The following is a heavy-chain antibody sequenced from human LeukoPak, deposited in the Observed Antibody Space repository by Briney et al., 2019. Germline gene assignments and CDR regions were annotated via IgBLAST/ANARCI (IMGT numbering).Heavy chain of an antibody. CDR1: GYTFTSYA. J-gene: IGHJ4*02. V-gene: IGHV1-2*04. CDR2: INPNSGGT. D-gene: IGHD5-24*01. CDR3: ARSTEMVTQYEGDYFDY. Sequence: ASVKVSCKASGYTFTSYAMNWVRQAPGQGLEWMGWINPNSGGTNYAQKFQGWVTMTRDTSISTAYMELSRLRSDDTAVYYCARSTEMVTQYEGDYFDYWGQGTLVTVSS.